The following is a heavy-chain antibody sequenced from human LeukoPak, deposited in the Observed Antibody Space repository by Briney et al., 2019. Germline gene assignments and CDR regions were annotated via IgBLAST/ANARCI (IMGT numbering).Heavy chain of an antibody. CDR3: ARDPGDCGGDCSPEDAFDI. V-gene: IGHV4-31*11. D-gene: IGHD2-21*02. CDR1: GGSFSGYY. Sequence: SETLSLTCAVYGGSFSGYYWSWIRQHPGKGLEWIGYIYYSGSTYYNPSLKSRVTISVDTSKNQFSLKLSSVTAADTAVYYYARDPGDCGGDCSPEDAFDIWGQGTMVTVSS. J-gene: IGHJ3*02. CDR2: IYYSGST.